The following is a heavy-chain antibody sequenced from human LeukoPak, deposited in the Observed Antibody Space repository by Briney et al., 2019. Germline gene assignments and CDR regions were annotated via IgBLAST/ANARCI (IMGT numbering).Heavy chain of an antibody. V-gene: IGHV1-69*13. CDR1: GGTFSSYA. CDR3: ARGGGSVSSGYYLYYYYYGMDV. D-gene: IGHD3-22*01. J-gene: IGHJ6*02. Sequence: GASVKVSCKASGGTFSSYAISWVRQAPGQGLEWMGGIIPIFGTANYAQKFQGRVTITADESTSTAYMELSSLRSEDTAVYYCARGGGSVSSGYYLYYYYYGMDVWGQGTTVTVSS. CDR2: IIPIFGTA.